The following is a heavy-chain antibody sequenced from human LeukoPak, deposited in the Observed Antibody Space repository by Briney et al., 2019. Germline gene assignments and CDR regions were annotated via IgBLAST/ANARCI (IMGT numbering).Heavy chain of an antibody. D-gene: IGHD4-17*01. Sequence: GGSLRLSCAASGFTFSNAWMSWVRQPPGKGLEWVGRIKSKTDGGTTDYAEPVKGRFTISRDDSKNTLCLQMNFLKTEDTALYYCAAVSVDYGDSSFDFWGQGTLVAVSS. CDR1: GFTFSNAW. CDR3: AAVSVDYGDSSFDF. V-gene: IGHV3-15*01. CDR2: IKSKTDGGTT. J-gene: IGHJ4*02.